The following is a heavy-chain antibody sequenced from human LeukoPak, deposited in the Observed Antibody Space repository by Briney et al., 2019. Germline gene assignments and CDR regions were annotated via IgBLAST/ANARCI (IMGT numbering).Heavy chain of an antibody. CDR2: IVVDGGNT. J-gene: IGHJ4*02. CDR3: ARDQIAVAADVGFDY. Sequence: SVKVSCKASGFTFTTFAVQWVRQARGQRLEWIGWIVVDGGNTHYAQKFQERVDIITDRSTNTVFMELRSLRSEDTAVYYCARDQIAVAADVGFDYWGQGTLVTVSS. CDR1: GFTFTTFA. V-gene: IGHV1-58*01. D-gene: IGHD6-19*01.